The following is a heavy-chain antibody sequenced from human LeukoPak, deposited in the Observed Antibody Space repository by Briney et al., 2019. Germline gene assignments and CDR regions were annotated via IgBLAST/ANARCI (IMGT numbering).Heavy chain of an antibody. D-gene: IGHD3-3*01. Sequence: GGSLRLSCAASGFIFTNYFMSWVRQAPGKGLEWVASVKHDGSEKYYVDSVRGRFTISRDNTKNSLYLQMSSLRAEDTAVYYCATDRGWRTSGYYLYYFEYWGEGTLVTFSS. J-gene: IGHJ4*02. CDR1: GFIFTNYF. V-gene: IGHV3-7*01. CDR3: ATDRGWRTSGYYLYYFEY. CDR2: VKHDGSEK.